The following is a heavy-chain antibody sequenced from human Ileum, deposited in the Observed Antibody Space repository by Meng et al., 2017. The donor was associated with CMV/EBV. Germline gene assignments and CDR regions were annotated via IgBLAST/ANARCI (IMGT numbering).Heavy chain of an antibody. D-gene: IGHD6-13*01. CDR3: AREAAAGTQFDP. Sequence: GGSLRLSCAASGFNFAGYWMTWVRQAPGKGLVWVSRINSDGSSTSYADSVKGRFTISRDNAKNTLYLQMNSLRAEDTAVYYCAREAAAGTQFDPWGQGTLVTVSS. CDR2: INSDGSST. J-gene: IGHJ5*02. V-gene: IGHV3-74*01. CDR1: GFNFAGYW.